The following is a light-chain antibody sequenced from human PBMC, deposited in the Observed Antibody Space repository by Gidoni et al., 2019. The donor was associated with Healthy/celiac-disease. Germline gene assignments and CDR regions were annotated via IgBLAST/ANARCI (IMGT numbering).Light chain of an antibody. CDR3: QQRSNWPPLT. J-gene: IGKJ4*01. CDR2: DAS. Sequence: IVLPQSPATLSWSPGERATLSCRASQSVSSYLAWYQQKPGQAPRLLIYDASNRATGIPARFSGRGSGTDFTLTISSLEPEDFAVYYCQQRSNWPPLTFGGGTKVEIK. CDR1: QSVSSY. V-gene: IGKV3-11*01.